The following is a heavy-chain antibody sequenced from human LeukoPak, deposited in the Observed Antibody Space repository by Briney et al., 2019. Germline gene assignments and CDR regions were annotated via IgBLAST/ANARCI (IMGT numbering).Heavy chain of an antibody. D-gene: IGHD1-26*01. Sequence: GESLKISCKGSGYTFSSYWIGWVRQMPGKGLEWMGTIYPSDSDTRYSPSLQGQVTISADKSISTAYLQWSSLRASDTAMYYCARQGSGILDYWGQGTLVTVSS. CDR1: GYTFSSYW. J-gene: IGHJ4*02. CDR3: ARQGSGILDY. V-gene: IGHV5-51*01. CDR2: IYPSDSDT.